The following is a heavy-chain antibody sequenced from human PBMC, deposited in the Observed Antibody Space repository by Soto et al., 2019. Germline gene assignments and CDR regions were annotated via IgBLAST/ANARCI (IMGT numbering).Heavy chain of an antibody. J-gene: IGHJ4*02. D-gene: IGHD2-21*02. CDR1: GGSISSGDYY. V-gene: IGHV4-30-4*01. Sequence: SETLSLTCTVSGGSISSGDYYWSWIRQPPGTGLEWIGYIYYSGSTYYNPSLKSRVTISVDTSKNQFSLKLSSVTAADTAVYYCARELAPFCGGDCYSFDYWGQGTLVTVSS. CDR2: IYYSGST. CDR3: ARELAPFCGGDCYSFDY.